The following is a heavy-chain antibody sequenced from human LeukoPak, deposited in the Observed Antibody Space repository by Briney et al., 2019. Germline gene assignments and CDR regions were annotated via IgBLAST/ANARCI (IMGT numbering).Heavy chain of an antibody. CDR2: LSSSSTYI. Sequence: GGSLRLSCAASGFTFSSYSMTWVRQAPGKGLQWVSSLSSSSTYIYYADSVKGRFTISRDNSKNTLYLQMNSLRAEDTAVYYCAKGSAGPIVVVPAAIVNWFDPWGQGTLVTVSS. V-gene: IGHV3-21*04. D-gene: IGHD2-2*02. CDR3: AKGSAGPIVVVPAAIVNWFDP. J-gene: IGHJ5*02. CDR1: GFTFSSYS.